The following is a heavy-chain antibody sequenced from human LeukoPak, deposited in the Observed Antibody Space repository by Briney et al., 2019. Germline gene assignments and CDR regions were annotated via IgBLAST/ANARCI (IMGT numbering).Heavy chain of an antibody. CDR1: GFTFSRSG. CDR3: ARDLNRNWFDP. Sequence: QPGGSLRLSCIASGFTFSRSGMHWVRQAPGKGLEWVTFIQYDGNNKYYADSVKGRFTISRDNSKNTLYLQMNSLRAEDTAIFYCARDLNRNWFDPWGQGTLVTVSS. CDR2: IQYDGNNK. V-gene: IGHV3-30*02. D-gene: IGHD1-14*01. J-gene: IGHJ5*02.